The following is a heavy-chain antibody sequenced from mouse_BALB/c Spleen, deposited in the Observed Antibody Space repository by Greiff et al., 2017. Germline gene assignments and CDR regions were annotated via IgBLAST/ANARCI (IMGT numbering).Heavy chain of an antibody. V-gene: IGHV5-9-4*01. Sequence: DVKLVESGGGLVKPGGSLKLSCAASGFTFSSYAMSWVRQSPEKRLEWVAEISSGGSYTYYPDTVTGRFTISRDNAKNTLYLEMSSLRSEDTAMYYCAREGLYGSLFAYWGQGTLVTVSA. CDR3: AREGLYGSLFAY. D-gene: IGHD2-1*01. J-gene: IGHJ3*01. CDR1: GFTFSSYA. CDR2: ISSGGSYT.